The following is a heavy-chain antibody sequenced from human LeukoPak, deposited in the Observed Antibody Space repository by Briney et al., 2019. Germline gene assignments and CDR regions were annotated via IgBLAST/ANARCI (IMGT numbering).Heavy chain of an antibody. CDR3: ATYPGRYYYDSSGEEYFPH. V-gene: IGHV3-74*01. CDR1: GFTFSSYW. CDR2: INSDGSST. D-gene: IGHD3-22*01. J-gene: IGHJ1*01. Sequence: GGSLRLSCAASGFTFSSYWMHWVRQAPGKGLVWVSRINSDGSSTSYADSVKGRFTISRDNAKNTLYPQMNSLRAEDTAVYYCATYPGRYYYDSSGEEYFPHWGQGTLVTVSS.